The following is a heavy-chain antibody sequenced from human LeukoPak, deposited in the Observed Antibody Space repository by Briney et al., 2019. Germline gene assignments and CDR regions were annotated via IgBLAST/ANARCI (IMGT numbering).Heavy chain of an antibody. CDR2: ITGSGGST. Sequence: GGSLRLSCAASGFPFSSYAISWVRQTPGKGLEWVSAITGSGGSTYYADSVRGRFTISRDNSKNTLFLQLESLRVEDTAVYYCAKEDPTIILGIDYWGQGALVIVSS. CDR1: GFPFSSYA. CDR3: AKEDPTIILGIDY. J-gene: IGHJ4*02. D-gene: IGHD7-27*01. V-gene: IGHV3-23*01.